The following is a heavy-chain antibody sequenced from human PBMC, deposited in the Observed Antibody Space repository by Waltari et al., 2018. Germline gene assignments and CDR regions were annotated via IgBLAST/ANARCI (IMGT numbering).Heavy chain of an antibody. V-gene: IGHV4-59*01. CDR3: AREYKSPYTFFDY. Sequence: QVQLQESGPGLVKPSETLSLTRTVSGGSISSYYWSWIRQPPGKGLEWIGYIYYSGSTNYNPSLKSRVTISVDTSKNQFSLKLSSVTAADTAVYYCAREYKSPYTFFDYWGQGTLVTVSS. J-gene: IGHJ4*02. CDR1: GGSISSYY. CDR2: IYYSGST. D-gene: IGHD1-20*01.